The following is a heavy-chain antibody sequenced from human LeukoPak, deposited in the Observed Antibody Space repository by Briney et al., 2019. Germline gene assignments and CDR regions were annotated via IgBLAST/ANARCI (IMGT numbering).Heavy chain of an antibody. CDR2: ISISSVDS. J-gene: IGHJ5*02. D-gene: IGHD3-10*01. Sequence: GGSLRLSCAASGFTFATYAMSWVRQAPGKGLEWVGGISISSVDSYYADSVKGRFSISRDDSKNTLYLQMNRLRDEGTAIYYCAKDRELLFAHCWFDLWGQGTLVTVSS. CDR3: AKDRELLFAHCWFDL. CDR1: GFTFATYA. V-gene: IGHV3-23*01.